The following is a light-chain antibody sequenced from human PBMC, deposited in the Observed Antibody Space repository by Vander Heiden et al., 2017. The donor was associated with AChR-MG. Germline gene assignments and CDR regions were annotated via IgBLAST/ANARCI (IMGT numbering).Light chain of an antibody. V-gene: IGKV3-11*01. Sequence: EILLTQSPATLSLSPGDRATLSCRASQSVNKYLAWYQHKPGQAPRLLIFDASTRATGIPARFSGSGSGTDFNLTINNLEPEDFAVYYCQQCSTWLTFGAGTKVEIK. CDR3: QQCSTWLT. J-gene: IGKJ4*01. CDR1: QSVNKY. CDR2: DAS.